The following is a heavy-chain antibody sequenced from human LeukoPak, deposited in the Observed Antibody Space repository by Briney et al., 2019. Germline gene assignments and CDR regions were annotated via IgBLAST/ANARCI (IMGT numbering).Heavy chain of an antibody. V-gene: IGHV4-39*07. CDR2: IYYSGST. D-gene: IGHD3-9*01. Sequence: SETLSLTCTVSGGSISSDNYYWGWIRQPPGKGLEWIGSIYYSGSTYYNPSLKSRVTISVDTSKNQFSLKLSSVTAADTAVYYCARVTGYTIEDYFDYWGQGTLVTVSS. CDR1: GGSISSDNYY. CDR3: ARVTGYTIEDYFDY. J-gene: IGHJ4*02.